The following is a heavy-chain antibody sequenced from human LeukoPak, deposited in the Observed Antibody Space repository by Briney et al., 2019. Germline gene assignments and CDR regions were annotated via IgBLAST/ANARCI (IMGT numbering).Heavy chain of an antibody. V-gene: IGHV3-30-3*01. CDR3: ARDGGYDFWSGYYQDY. CDR1: GFTFSRYA. CDR2: ISYDANIGSNK. Sequence: RSLRLSCATSGFTFSRYAMHWVRQAPGKGLEWVALISYDANIGSNKYYADSVKGRFTISRDNSKNTLYLQMNSLRAEDTTVYYCARDGGYDFWSGYYQDYWGQGTLVTVSS. D-gene: IGHD3-3*01. J-gene: IGHJ4*02.